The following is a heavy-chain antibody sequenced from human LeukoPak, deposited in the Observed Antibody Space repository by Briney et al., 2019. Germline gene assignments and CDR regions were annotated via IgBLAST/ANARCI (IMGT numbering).Heavy chain of an antibody. D-gene: IGHD6-13*01. V-gene: IGHV3-30*18. Sequence: PGRSLRLSCAASGFTFSSYGMHWVRQAPGKGLEWVAVISYDGSNKYYADSVKGRFTISRDNSKNTLYLQMNSLRAEDTAVYYCAKDSSSWYTNFQHWGQGTLVTVSS. CDR2: ISYDGSNK. CDR3: AKDSSSWYTNFQH. J-gene: IGHJ1*01. CDR1: GFTFSSYG.